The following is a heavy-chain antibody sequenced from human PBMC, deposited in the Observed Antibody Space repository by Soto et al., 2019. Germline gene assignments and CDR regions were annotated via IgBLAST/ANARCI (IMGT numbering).Heavy chain of an antibody. CDR1: GGTFSSYT. CDR3: XXXXXXXXXXXDP. Sequence: QVQLVQSGAEVKKPGSSVKVSCKASGGTFSSYTISWVRQAPGQGLEWMGRIIPILGIANYAQKFQGRVTIPADKSTSTAYMELSSLRSEDTXXXXXXXXXXXXXXXXDPWGQGTLVTVSS. V-gene: IGHV1-69*02. J-gene: IGHJ5*02. CDR2: IIPILGIA.